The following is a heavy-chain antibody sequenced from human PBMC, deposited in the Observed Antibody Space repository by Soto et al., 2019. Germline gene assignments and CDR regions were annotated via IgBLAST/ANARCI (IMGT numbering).Heavy chain of an antibody. V-gene: IGHV4-59*01. D-gene: IGHD2-15*01. Sequence: SETLSLTCTVSGGSMSSYYWSWIRQPPGKGLEWIGYIYYSGSTNYNPSLKSRVTISVDTSKNQFSLKLSSVTAADTAVYYCARQNCSGGSCYSHYYYYMDVWGKGTTVTVSS. CDR1: GGSMSSYY. CDR3: ARQNCSGGSCYSHYYYYMDV. J-gene: IGHJ6*03. CDR2: IYYSGST.